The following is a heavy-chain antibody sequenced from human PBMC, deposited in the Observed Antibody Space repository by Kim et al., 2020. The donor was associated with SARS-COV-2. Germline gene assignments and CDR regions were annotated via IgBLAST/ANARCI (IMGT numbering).Heavy chain of an antibody. CDR3: ARAYYGDFFGFDY. V-gene: IGHV1-69*13. CDR2: IIPIFGTA. J-gene: IGHJ4*02. D-gene: IGHD4-17*01. Sequence: SVKVSCKASGGSFSSYAISWVRQAPGQGLEWMGGIIPIFGTANYAQKFQGRVTITADESTSTAYMELSSLRSEDTAVYYCARAYYGDFFGFDYWGQGTLVTVSS. CDR1: GGSFSSYA.